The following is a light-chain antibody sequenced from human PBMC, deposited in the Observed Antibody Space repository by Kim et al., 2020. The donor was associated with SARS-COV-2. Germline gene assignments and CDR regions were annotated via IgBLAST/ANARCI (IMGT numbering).Light chain of an antibody. V-gene: IGLV8-61*01. Sequence: QTVVTQEPSFSVSPGGTVTLTCGLSSGSVSTNYYPGWYQQTPGQAPRTLIYSTNTRSSGVPDRFSGSILGNKAALTITGAQADDESDYYCVLYIGSGIWVFGGGTQLTVL. CDR3: VLYIGSGIWV. CDR1: SGSVSTNYY. J-gene: IGLJ3*02. CDR2: STN.